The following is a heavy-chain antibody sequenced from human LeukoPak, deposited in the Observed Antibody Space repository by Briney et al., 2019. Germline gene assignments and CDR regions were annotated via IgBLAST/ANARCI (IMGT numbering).Heavy chain of an antibody. V-gene: IGHV3-23*01. CDR2: ISGSTGGT. CDR1: GFTFSNYA. Sequence: GGSLRLSCAASGFTFSNYAMNWVRQAPGKGLEWVSLISGSTGGTYYADSVKGRFSISRDNSKNTVYLQMNSLRVEDTAVYYCAKEYYSGSGTYLYYFDYWGQGTLVTVSS. J-gene: IGHJ4*02. CDR3: AKEYYSGSGTYLYYFDY. D-gene: IGHD3-10*01.